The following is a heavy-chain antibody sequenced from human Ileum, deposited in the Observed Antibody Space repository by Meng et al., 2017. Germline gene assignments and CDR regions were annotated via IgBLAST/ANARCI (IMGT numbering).Heavy chain of an antibody. CDR3: ARRSGAYDS. CDR1: GGSITSGGYS. CDR2: IYYSGST. Sequence: QLQLQEFGSGLVKPSQTLFLTCSVSGGSITSGGYSWSWIRQSPGKGLEWIGYIYYSGSTYYSPSLKSRVTISLDRSKSQFSLQLNSVTAADTAVYYCARRSGAYDSWGQGTLVTVSS. V-gene: IGHV4-30-2*06. D-gene: IGHD6-19*01. J-gene: IGHJ5*01.